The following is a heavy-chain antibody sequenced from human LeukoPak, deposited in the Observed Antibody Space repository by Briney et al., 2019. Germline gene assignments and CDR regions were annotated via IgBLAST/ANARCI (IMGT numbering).Heavy chain of an antibody. CDR2: IYYSGNP. J-gene: IGHJ3*02. CDR1: GRSISSYY. V-gene: IGHV4-59*08. Sequence: AETLSLTCTLSGRSISSYYWTWIRQPPGKGLEWVGYIYYSGNPNHHPSLKSRVTISVDTPKSQFSLKLSSVTAADTAVYYCACLSSNGRRAFDIWGQGTMVTVSS. CDR3: ACLSSNGRRAFDI. D-gene: IGHD2-8*01.